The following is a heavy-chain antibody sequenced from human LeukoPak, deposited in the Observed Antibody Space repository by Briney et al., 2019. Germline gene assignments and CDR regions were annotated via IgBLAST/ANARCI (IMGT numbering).Heavy chain of an antibody. CDR1: GFTFSSYA. Sequence: GGSLRLSCAASGFTFSSYAMRWVRQAPGKGVEGVSAISGSGGSTYYADSVKGRVTISRDNSKNTLYLQMNSLRAEDTAVYYCAKGGISQYYDKITWGQGTLVTVSS. V-gene: IGHV3-23*01. D-gene: IGHD3-22*01. J-gene: IGHJ5*02. CDR2: ISGSGGST. CDR3: AKGGISQYYDKIT.